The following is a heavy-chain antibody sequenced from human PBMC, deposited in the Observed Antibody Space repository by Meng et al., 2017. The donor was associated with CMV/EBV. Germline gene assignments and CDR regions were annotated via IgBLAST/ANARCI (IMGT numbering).Heavy chain of an antibody. CDR1: GFTFSSYS. CDR2: ISSSSSYI. Sequence: GESLKISCAASGFTFSSYSMNWVRQAPGKGLEWVSPISSSSSYIYYADSVKGRFTISRDNAKNSLYLQMNSLRAEDTAVYYCARVSRGGDYKCLGYWGQGTLVTVSS. V-gene: IGHV3-21*01. J-gene: IGHJ4*02. CDR3: ARVSRGGDYKCLGY. D-gene: IGHD4-17*01.